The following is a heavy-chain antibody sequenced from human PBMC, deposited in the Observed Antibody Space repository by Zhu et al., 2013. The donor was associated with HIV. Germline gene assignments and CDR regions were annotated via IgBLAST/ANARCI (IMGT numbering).Heavy chain of an antibody. CDR2: FSPYGGAT. CDR3: ARGPYGSDWNYKPRAWFDT. Sequence: VQLVQSGAEVKKPGASVKVSCKASGYTFTAYFIHWVRQAPGQGLEWMGWFSPYGGATNYAQKFQGRVSMTGDTTIHTAYMQLNRLVYDDTAVYYCARGPYGSDWNYKPRAWFDTWGQGTLVTVSS. J-gene: IGHJ5*02. V-gene: IGHV1-2*02. D-gene: IGHD1-7*01. CDR1: GYTFTAYF.